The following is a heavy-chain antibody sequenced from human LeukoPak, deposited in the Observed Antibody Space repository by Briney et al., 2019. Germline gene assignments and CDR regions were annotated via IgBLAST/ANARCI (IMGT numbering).Heavy chain of an antibody. CDR3: ANPRYDSSGYYYVD. CDR1: GYTFTDYT. Sequence: ASVTVSCKASGYTFTDYTMHWLRQAPGQRLDWMGWINGGSGNTKYSPEFQGRVTITRDTSAGTAYMELSSLRSEDTAVYYCANPRYDSSGYYYVDWGQGTLVTVSS. J-gene: IGHJ4*02. V-gene: IGHV1-3*01. CDR2: INGGSGNT. D-gene: IGHD3-22*01.